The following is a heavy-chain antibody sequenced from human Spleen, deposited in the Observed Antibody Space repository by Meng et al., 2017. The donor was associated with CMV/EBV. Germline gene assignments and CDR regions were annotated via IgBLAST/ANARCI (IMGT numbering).Heavy chain of an antibody. J-gene: IGHJ4*02. V-gene: IGHV1-2*02. CDR1: GYTFTGYY. CDR3: ARGTFWSGFYSDY. CDR2: INPNSGGT. D-gene: IGHD3-3*01. Sequence: ASVKVSCKASGYTFTGYYMHWVRQAPGQGLEWMGWINPNSGGTNYAQKFQGRVTMTRDTSTSTAYLELSSLRSEDTAVYYCARGTFWSGFYSDYWGQGTLVTVSS.